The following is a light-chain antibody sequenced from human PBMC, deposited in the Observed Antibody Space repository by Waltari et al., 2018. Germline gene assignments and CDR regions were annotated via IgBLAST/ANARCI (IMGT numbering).Light chain of an antibody. CDR3: QQYLTTPLT. V-gene: IGKV4-1*01. J-gene: IGKJ5*01. Sequence: WYQQRPGQPPKLLIYWASTRESGVPDRFSGSGSGTDFTLTISSLQAEDVAVYFCQQYLTTPLTFGQGTRLEIK. CDR2: WAS.